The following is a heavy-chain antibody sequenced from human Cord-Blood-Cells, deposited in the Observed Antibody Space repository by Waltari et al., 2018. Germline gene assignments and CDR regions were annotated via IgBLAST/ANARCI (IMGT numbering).Heavy chain of an antibody. Sequence: GQGLEWMGGIIPIFGTANYAQKFQGRVTITADESTSTAYMELSSLRSEDTAVYYCARDRIWLAGSVSRYYYYGMDVWGQGTTVTVSS. V-gene: IGHV1-69*01. J-gene: IGHJ6*02. CDR3: ARDRIWLAGSVSRYYYYGMDV. CDR2: IIPIFGTA. D-gene: IGHD2-15*01.